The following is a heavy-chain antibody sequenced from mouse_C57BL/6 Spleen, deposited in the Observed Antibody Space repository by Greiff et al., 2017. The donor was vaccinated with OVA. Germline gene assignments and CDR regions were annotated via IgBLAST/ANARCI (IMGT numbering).Heavy chain of an antibody. D-gene: IGHD3-1*01. CDR3: ARSGSLCYFDY. V-gene: IGHV1-52*01. CDR2: IDPSDSET. J-gene: IGHJ2*01. CDR1: GYTFTSYW. Sequence: QVQLQQPGAELVRPGSSVKLSCKASGYTFTSYWMHWVKQRPIQGLEWIGNIDPSDSETHYNQKFKDKATLTVDNSSSTAYMQLSSLTSEDSAVYYCARSGSLCYFDYWGQGTTLTVSS.